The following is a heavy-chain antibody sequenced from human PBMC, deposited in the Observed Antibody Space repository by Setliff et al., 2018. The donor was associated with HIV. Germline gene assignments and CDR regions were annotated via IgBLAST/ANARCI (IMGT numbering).Heavy chain of an antibody. CDR3: ARQSTVAAAGFDF. D-gene: IGHD6-13*01. J-gene: IGHJ4*02. CDR2: INRSGSA. Sequence: SETLSLTCAVYGGSFSGHSWTWVRQPPGKGLEWIGEINRSGSANYNRSLKSRVTMSVDTSKRQFSLKLDSVTAADTAIYYCARQSTVAAAGFDFWGQGTLVTVSS. V-gene: IGHV4-34*01. CDR1: GGSFSGHS.